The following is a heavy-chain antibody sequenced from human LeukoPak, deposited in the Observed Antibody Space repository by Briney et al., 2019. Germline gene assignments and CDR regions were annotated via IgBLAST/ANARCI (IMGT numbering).Heavy chain of an antibody. CDR3: ARGRRIVVVTADGMDV. J-gene: IGHJ6*02. Sequence: ASVKVSCKASGYTFTSYYMHWVRQAPGQGLEWMGWMNPNSGNTGYAQKFQGRVTMTRNTSISTAYMELSSLRSEDTAVYYCARGRRIVVVTADGMDVWGQGTTVTVSS. D-gene: IGHD2-21*02. V-gene: IGHV1-8*02. CDR1: GYTFTSYY. CDR2: MNPNSGNT.